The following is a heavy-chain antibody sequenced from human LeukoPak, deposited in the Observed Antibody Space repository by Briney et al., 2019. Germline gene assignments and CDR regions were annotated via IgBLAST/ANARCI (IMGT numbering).Heavy chain of an antibody. CDR3: ARPSPYYYDSSGYYYGVRSAFDI. CDR2: ICPGDSDT. V-gene: IGHV5-51*01. J-gene: IGHJ3*02. D-gene: IGHD3-22*01. CDR1: GYSFTSYW. Sequence: GESLKISCKGSGYSFTSYWIGWVRQMPGKGLEWMGIICPGDSDTRYSPSFQGQVTISADKSISTAYLQWSSLKAPDTAMYYCARPSPYYYDSSGYYYGVRSAFDIWGQGTMVTVSS.